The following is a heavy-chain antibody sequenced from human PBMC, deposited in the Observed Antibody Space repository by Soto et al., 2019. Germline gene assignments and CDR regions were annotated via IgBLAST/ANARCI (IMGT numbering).Heavy chain of an antibody. V-gene: IGHV1-3*01. CDR3: ATSFKTSGGLDP. D-gene: IGHD3-10*01. CDR1: GYTLTTYA. Sequence: QVQLVQSGPEVKKPAASVQGSCKAYGYTLTTYAIHWVRQDPGQVLVWMWWINAGNGNTEFSERFGGRVTITRYTSASSANMELTGLTSGDTDVYYGATSFKTSGGLDPWGQGTLVTVSS. J-gene: IGHJ5*02. CDR2: INAGNGNT.